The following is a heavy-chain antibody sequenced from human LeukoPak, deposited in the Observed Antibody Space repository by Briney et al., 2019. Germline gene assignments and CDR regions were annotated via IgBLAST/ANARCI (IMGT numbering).Heavy chain of an antibody. J-gene: IGHJ4*02. Sequence: GGSLRLSCAASGFTFSSYAMSWVRQAPGKGLEWVSAISGSGAFTYYADSVKGRFTISRDNSKNTLYLQMNSLRAEDTAIYYCAKDPYYNPASYYFDYWGQGTLVTVSS. CDR3: AKDPYYNPASYYFDY. D-gene: IGHD3-22*01. CDR1: GFTFSSYA. V-gene: IGHV3-23*01. CDR2: ISGSGAFT.